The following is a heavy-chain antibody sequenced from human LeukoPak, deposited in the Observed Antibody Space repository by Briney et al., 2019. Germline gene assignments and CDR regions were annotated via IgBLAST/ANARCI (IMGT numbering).Heavy chain of an antibody. D-gene: IGHD6-13*01. CDR3: AKTRPLDSSSWSHGDY. Sequence: SGSGDSTYYGDSVKGRFTISRDNSKNTLYLQMNSLRAEDTAVYYCAKTRPLDSSSWSHGDYWGQGTLVTVSS. CDR2: SGSGDST. V-gene: IGHV3-23*01. J-gene: IGHJ4*02.